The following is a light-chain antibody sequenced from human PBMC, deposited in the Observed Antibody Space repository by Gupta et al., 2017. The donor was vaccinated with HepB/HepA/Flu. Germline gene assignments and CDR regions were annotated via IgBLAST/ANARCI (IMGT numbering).Light chain of an antibody. CDR1: SNNVGNQG. CDR2: KNN. J-gene: IGLJ2*01. CDR3: SAWDSSLSAQV. V-gene: IGLV10-54*04. Sequence: QAGLTQPPSVSKGLRQTATLTCTGNSNNVGNQGAAWLQQHQGHPPKLLSYKNNNRPSGISERFSASRSGNTASLTFTGLQPEDEADYYCSAWDSSLSAQVFGGGTKLTVL.